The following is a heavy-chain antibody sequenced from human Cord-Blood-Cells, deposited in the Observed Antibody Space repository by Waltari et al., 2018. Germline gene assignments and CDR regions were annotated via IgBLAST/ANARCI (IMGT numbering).Heavy chain of an antibody. Sequence: QVQLQQWGAGLLKPSETLSLTCAVYGGSFSGYYWSWVRQPPGKGLEWIGEINQSGSTNYNPSLKSRVTISVDTSKNQFSLKLSSVTAADTAVYYCAATVMITFGGVPLHAFDIWGQGTMVTVSS. V-gene: IGHV4-34*01. CDR1: GGSFSGYY. CDR3: AATVMITFGGVPLHAFDI. D-gene: IGHD3-16*01. CDR2: INQSGST. J-gene: IGHJ3*02.